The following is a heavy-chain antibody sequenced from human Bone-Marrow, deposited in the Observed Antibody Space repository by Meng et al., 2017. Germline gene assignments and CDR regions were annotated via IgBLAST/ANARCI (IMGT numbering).Heavy chain of an antibody. CDR2: IDPKSGAT. CDR1: GYTFSNYY. Sequence: QVQLVQSGAEGKKPGASVKVSCKAFGYTFSNYYMEWVRQAPGQGIEWMGRIDPKSGATNYAQKFQGRVTMTRDTSISTAYVELSRLRSDDTAVYYCVPSAGPAYFDYWGQGTLVTVSS. J-gene: IGHJ4*02. CDR3: VPSAGPAYFDY. V-gene: IGHV1-2*06.